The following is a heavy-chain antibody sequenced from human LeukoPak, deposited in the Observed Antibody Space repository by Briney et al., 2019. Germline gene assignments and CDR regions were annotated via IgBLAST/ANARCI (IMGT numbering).Heavy chain of an antibody. CDR1: GYSISAGYF. CDR3: ARVIVTATHVPDAFDL. D-gene: IGHD1-26*01. V-gene: IGHV4-38-2*01. Sequence: PSETLSLTCAISGYSISAGYFWGWIRQSPVKGLEWIGSVHHTGSDHYNPSLKSRVTIAIDTSKNHFSLNLTSVTAADTAVFFCARVIVTATHVPDAFDLWGQGILVTVSS. CDR2: VHHTGSD. J-gene: IGHJ3*01.